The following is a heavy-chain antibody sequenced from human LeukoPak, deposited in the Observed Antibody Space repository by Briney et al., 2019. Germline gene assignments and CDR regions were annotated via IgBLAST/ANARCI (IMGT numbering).Heavy chain of an antibody. J-gene: IGHJ3*02. Sequence: QTGGSLRLSCAASGFAFRSSGMHWVRQASGKGLDWVAVISYDGTNKFYSDSVKGRFTISRDNSQNTLYLEMNSLRAEDTALYYCASELLRHLKDAFDIWGQGTTVTVSS. CDR1: GFAFRSSG. V-gene: IGHV3-30*03. D-gene: IGHD1-26*01. CDR2: ISYDGTNK. CDR3: ASELLRHLKDAFDI.